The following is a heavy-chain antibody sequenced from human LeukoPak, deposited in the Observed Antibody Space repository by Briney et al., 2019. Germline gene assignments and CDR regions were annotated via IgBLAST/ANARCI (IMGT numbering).Heavy chain of an antibody. D-gene: IGHD7-27*01. CDR1: GFTFSTYT. J-gene: IGHJ4*02. CDR2: ISSSSAYI. CDR3: ARVGNGRSVDY. V-gene: IGHV3-21*01. Sequence: GGSLRLSCAASGFTFSTYTMNWVRQAPGKGPEWVSSISSSSAYIYYADSVTGRFTISRDNAKNSLYLQMNSLRAEDTAVYYCARVGNGRSVDYWGQGTLVTVSS.